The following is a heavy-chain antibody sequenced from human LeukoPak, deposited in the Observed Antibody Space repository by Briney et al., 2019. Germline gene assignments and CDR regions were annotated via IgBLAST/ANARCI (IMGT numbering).Heavy chain of an antibody. D-gene: IGHD2-15*01. V-gene: IGHV1-69*05. CDR3: AIVVDDRSCYYLDV. J-gene: IGHJ6*03. Sequence: SVKVSCKASGGTFSSYAISWVRQAPGQGLEWMGRIIPIFGTANYAQKFQGRVTITTDESTSTASMELSSLRSEDTAVYYCAIVVDDRSCYYLDVWGKGTMVTVSS. CDR1: GGTFSSYA. CDR2: IIPIFGTA.